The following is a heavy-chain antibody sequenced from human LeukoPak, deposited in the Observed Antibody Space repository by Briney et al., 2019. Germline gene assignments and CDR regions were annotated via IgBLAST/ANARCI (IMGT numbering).Heavy chain of an antibody. Sequence: GGSLRLSCAASGYTFNTYAMSWVRQAPGKGLEWVSSISASGAGTYYADSVKGRFTISRDNSENTVYLQMNSLRAEDTAIYYCAKDWSGSDYFDYWGQGTLVTVSS. V-gene: IGHV3-23*01. CDR2: ISASGAGT. CDR1: GYTFNTYA. D-gene: IGHD1-14*01. J-gene: IGHJ4*02. CDR3: AKDWSGSDYFDY.